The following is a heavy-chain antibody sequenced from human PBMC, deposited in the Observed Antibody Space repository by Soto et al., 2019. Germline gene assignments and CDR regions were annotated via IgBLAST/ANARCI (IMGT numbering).Heavy chain of an antibody. D-gene: IGHD3-3*01. Sequence: SETLSLTCAVYGGSFINYSYSWIRQAPEKGLEWIGEVNHSGKTDYNPSLKSRGTISVDTSKNQFSLKLISVTAADTAVYYCAAMYYDFWSATLNSAYWGQGTPVTVSS. CDR1: GGSFINYS. CDR3: AAMYYDFWSATLNSAY. V-gene: IGHV4-34*01. J-gene: IGHJ4*02. CDR2: VNHSGKT.